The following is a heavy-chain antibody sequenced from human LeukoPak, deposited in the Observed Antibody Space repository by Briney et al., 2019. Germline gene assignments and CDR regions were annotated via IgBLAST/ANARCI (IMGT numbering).Heavy chain of an antibody. CDR2: ISSSSSYI. V-gene: IGHV3-21*01. J-gene: IGHJ4*02. D-gene: IGHD3-22*01. CDR1: GFTFSSYS. Sequence: PGGSLRLSCAASGFTFSSYSMNWVRQAPGKGLEWVSSISSSSSYIYYADSVKGRFTISRDNAKNSLYLQMNSLRAEDTAVYYCARPVREEYYYDSSGYSAADYWGQGTLVTVSS. CDR3: ARPVREEYYYDSSGYSAADY.